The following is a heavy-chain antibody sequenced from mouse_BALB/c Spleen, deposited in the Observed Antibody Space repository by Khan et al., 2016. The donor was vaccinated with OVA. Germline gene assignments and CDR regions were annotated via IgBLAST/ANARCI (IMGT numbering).Heavy chain of an antibody. Sequence: LQQPGTELVRPGALVKLSCKASGFNIKDYYIHWVKQRPEQGLEWVGWIDPENVNTRYDQKFQGKASITADRSYTTAYLQLCSLAAEDSAVYYCARSGYEAWFAYWGQGTLVTVSA. CDR1: GFNIKDYY. D-gene: IGHD3-1*01. CDR2: IDPENVNT. J-gene: IGHJ3*01. CDR3: ARSGYEAWFAY. V-gene: IGHV14-1*02.